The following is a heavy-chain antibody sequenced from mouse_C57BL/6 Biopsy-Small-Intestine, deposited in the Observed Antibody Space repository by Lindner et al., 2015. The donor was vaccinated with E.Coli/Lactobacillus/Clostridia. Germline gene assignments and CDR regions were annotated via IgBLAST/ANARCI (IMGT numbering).Heavy chain of an antibody. V-gene: IGHV1-18*01. CDR3: ARRQLNWFAY. CDR1: GYSFTDYN. J-gene: IGHJ3*01. CDR2: INPNNGGT. Sequence: VQLQESGPELVKPGASVKISCKASGYSFTDYNMNWVKQSNGKSLEWIGDINPNNGGTIYNQKFKGKATLTVDKSSSTAYMELRSLTSEDTAVYYCARRQLNWFAYWGQGTLVTVSA. D-gene: IGHD3-2*02.